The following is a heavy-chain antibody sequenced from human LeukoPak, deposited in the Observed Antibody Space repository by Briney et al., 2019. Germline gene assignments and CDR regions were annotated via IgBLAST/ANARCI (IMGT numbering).Heavy chain of an antibody. Sequence: GGSLRLSCAASGFTFSSYAMSWVRQAPGKGLEWVSAISGSGGSTYYADSVKGRFTISRDNSKNTLYLQMNSLRAEDTAVYYCAKTRGYCSSTSCYYLDYRGQGTLVTVSS. D-gene: IGHD2-2*01. V-gene: IGHV3-23*01. CDR1: GFTFSSYA. CDR2: ISGSGGST. CDR3: AKTRGYCSSTSCYYLDY. J-gene: IGHJ4*02.